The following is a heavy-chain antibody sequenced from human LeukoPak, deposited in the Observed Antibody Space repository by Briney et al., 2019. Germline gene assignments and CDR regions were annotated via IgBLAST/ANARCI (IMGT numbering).Heavy chain of an antibody. V-gene: IGHV1-2*02. CDR2: INPNSGGT. Sequence: GASVKVSCKASGYTFTGYYMHWVRQAPGQGLGWMGWINPNSGGTNYAQKFQGRVTMTRDTSISTAYMELSRLRSDDTAVYYCARPSAYDSSALGLDYWGQGTLVTVSS. CDR1: GYTFTGYY. J-gene: IGHJ4*02. CDR3: ARPSAYDSSALGLDY. D-gene: IGHD3-22*01.